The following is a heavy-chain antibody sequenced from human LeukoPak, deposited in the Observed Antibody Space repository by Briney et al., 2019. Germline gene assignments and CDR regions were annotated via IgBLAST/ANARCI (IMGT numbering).Heavy chain of an antibody. CDR1: GFTVDSDY. Sequence: GGSLRLSCAASGFTVDSDYLSWVRQAPGKGLEWVSTIYTGGNTYYAASVKGRFTISRDFSKNTVFLHMNSLRAEDTAMYYCARGDDSGYYDYFDYWGQGALVTVSS. D-gene: IGHD3-22*01. J-gene: IGHJ4*02. CDR3: ARGDDSGYYDYFDY. CDR2: IYTGGNT. V-gene: IGHV3-53*01.